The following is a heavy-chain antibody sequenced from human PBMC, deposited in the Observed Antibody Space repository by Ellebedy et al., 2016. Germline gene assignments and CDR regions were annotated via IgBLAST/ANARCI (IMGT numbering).Heavy chain of an antibody. D-gene: IGHD3-10*01. CDR1: GFTFSDYV. CDR2: ITGSGGSA. CDR3: AKVGLRDTTS. Sequence: GGSLRLXXAASGFTFSDYVMSWVRQAPGKGLEWVAAITGSGGSAYYADSVKGRLTISRDNSHSTVYLQMSSLRAEDTAVYYCAKVGLRDTTSWGQGTLVTVSS. V-gene: IGHV3-23*01. J-gene: IGHJ4*02.